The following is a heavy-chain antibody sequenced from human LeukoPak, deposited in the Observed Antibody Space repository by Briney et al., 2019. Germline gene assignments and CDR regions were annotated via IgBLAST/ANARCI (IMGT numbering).Heavy chain of an antibody. CDR1: GDTVSSNSAC. Sequence: SQTLSLTCAISGDTVSSNSACWNWIRQSPSRGLEWLGRTFYRSKWYSDYAPSLKSRITVNPDTPKNQFSLQFNSVTPEDTAVYYCVRGGSYFDYWGQGTLVTVSS. CDR2: TFYRSKWYS. D-gene: IGHD1-26*01. J-gene: IGHJ4*02. CDR3: VRGGSYFDY. V-gene: IGHV6-1*01.